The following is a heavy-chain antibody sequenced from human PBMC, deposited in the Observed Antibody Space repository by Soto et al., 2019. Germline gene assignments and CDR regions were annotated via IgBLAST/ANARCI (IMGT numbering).Heavy chain of an antibody. Sequence: SAGSLRLCCSTPGFTVIDYVMHWVRTAQGKGLERVAVLWYHGSDKFYADSVKGRFTISRDNSKNTLYLQMNSLRAEDTAVEDGARDHGGKSGNFRSDNLGQVTPVPVSS. CDR2: LWYHGSDK. CDR1: GFTVIDYV. D-gene: IGHD3-16*01. V-gene: IGHV3-33*01. CDR3: ARDHGGKSGNFRSDN. J-gene: IGHJ4*02.